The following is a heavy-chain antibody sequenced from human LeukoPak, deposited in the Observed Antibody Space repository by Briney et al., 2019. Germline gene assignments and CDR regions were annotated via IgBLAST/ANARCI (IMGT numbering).Heavy chain of an antibody. CDR3: ARHLTIFGATTWFDP. Sequence: SETLSLTCTVSGGSISSSSYYWGWLRQPPGTGLEWFGSIYYSGSTYYNPSLKSRVTISVDTSKNQFSLKLSSVTAADTAVYYCARHLTIFGATTWFDPWGQGTLVTVSS. J-gene: IGHJ5*02. V-gene: IGHV4-39*01. CDR2: IYYSGST. D-gene: IGHD3-3*01. CDR1: GGSISSSSYY.